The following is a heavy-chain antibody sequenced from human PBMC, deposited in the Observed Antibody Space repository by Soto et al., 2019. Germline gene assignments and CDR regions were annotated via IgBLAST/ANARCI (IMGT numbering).Heavy chain of an antibody. Sequence: GGSLRLSCAASGFTFSSYSMNWVRQAPGKGLEWVSSISRSSSYIYYADSVKGRFTISRDNAKNSLYLQMNSLRAEDTAVYYCARDKDSGIVGATEFDYWGQGTLVTVSS. J-gene: IGHJ4*02. D-gene: IGHD1-26*01. CDR3: ARDKDSGIVGATEFDY. V-gene: IGHV3-21*01. CDR2: ISRSSSYI. CDR1: GFTFSSYS.